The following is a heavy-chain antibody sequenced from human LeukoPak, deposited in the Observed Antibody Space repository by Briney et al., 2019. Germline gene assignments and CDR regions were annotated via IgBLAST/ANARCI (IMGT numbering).Heavy chain of an antibody. V-gene: IGHV4-31*03. Sequence: PSQTLSLTCTVSGASISSGGYYWSWIRQHPGKGLEWFGYIYYSGSTYYNPSLKSRVTITVDTSKNQFSLKLSSVTAADTAVYYCAREGYSGYDAPNYFDYWGQGTLVTVSP. CDR2: IYYSGST. D-gene: IGHD5-12*01. CDR3: AREGYSGYDAPNYFDY. CDR1: GASISSGGYY. J-gene: IGHJ4*02.